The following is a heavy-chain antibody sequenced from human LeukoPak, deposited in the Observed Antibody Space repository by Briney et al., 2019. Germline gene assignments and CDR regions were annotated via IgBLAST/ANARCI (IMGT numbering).Heavy chain of an antibody. D-gene: IGHD6-19*01. V-gene: IGHV3-30-3*01. CDR1: GFTFSSYA. Sequence: PGGSLRLSCAASGFTFSSYAMHWVRQAPGQGLEGVGVISYDGSNKYYADSVKGRFTISRDNSKNTLYLQMNSLRAEDTAVYYCARDIAVAGSGYYYYGMDVWGQGTTVTVSS. J-gene: IGHJ6*02. CDR3: ARDIAVAGSGYYYYGMDV. CDR2: ISYDGSNK.